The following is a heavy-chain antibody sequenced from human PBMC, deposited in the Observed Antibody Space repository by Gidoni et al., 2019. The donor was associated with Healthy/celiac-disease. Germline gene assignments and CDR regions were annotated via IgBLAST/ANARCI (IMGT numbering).Heavy chain of an antibody. D-gene: IGHD3-22*01. V-gene: IGHV3-49*03. J-gene: IGHJ3*02. CDR1: GFTFGDYA. CDR3: TTDYYDSSGFPPDDFDI. Sequence: EVQMVESGGGLVQPGRSLSLSCTASGFTFGDYAMSWFRQAPGKGLEWVGFIRSKAYGGTTEYAASVKGRFTISRDDSKSIAYLQMNSLKTEDTAVYYCTTDYYDSSGFPPDDFDIWGQGTMVTVSS. CDR2: IRSKAYGGTT.